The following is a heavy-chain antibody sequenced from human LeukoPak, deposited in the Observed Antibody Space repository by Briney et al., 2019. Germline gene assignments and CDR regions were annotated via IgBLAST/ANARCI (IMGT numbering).Heavy chain of an antibody. D-gene: IGHD3-22*01. V-gene: IGHV3-30*18. CDR2: ISYDGSNK. CDR1: GFTFSSYG. CDR3: AKDLGDYYDSSDAFDI. J-gene: IGHJ3*02. Sequence: GGSLRLSCAASGFTFSSYGMHWVRQAPDKGLEWVAVISYDGSNKNYADSVKGRFTISRDNSKNTLYLQMNSLRAEDTAVYYCAKDLGDYYDSSDAFDIWGQGTMVTVSS.